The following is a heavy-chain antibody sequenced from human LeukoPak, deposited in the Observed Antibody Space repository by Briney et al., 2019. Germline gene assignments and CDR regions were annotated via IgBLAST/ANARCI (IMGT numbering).Heavy chain of an antibody. Sequence: GGSLRLSCAASGFTFSSYAMSWVRQAPGKGLERVSAISGSGGSTYYADSVKGRFTISRDNSKNTLYLQMNSLRAEDTAVYYCSKGSLRFLEWLSLGYWGQGTLVTVSS. V-gene: IGHV3-23*01. CDR2: ISGSGGST. J-gene: IGHJ4*02. CDR1: GFTFSSYA. D-gene: IGHD3-3*01. CDR3: SKGSLRFLEWLSLGY.